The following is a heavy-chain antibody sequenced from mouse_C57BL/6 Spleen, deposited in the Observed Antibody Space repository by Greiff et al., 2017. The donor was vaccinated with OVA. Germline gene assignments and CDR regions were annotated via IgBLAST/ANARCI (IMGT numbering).Heavy chain of an antibody. CDR3: ARGGGTAGNY. Sequence: QVQLQQPGAELVKPGASVKLSCKASGYTFTSYWMQWVKQRPGQGLEWIGEIDPSDSYTNYNQKFKGKGTMTVDTSSSTAYMQLSSLTSEDSAVYYCARGGGTAGNYWGQGTTLTVSS. CDR2: IDPSDSYT. D-gene: IGHD1-2*01. V-gene: IGHV1-50*01. CDR1: GYTFTSYW. J-gene: IGHJ2*01.